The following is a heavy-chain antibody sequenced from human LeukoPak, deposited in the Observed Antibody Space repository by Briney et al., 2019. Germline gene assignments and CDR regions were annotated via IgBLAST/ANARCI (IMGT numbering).Heavy chain of an antibody. CDR3: ARGGDLYYYDSSGYLFY. D-gene: IGHD3-22*01. CDR2: INHSGST. V-gene: IGHV4-34*01. Sequence: SETLSLTCAVYGGSFSGYYWSWIRQPPGKGLEWIGEINHSGSTNYNPSLKSRVTISVDTSKNQFSLRLSSVTAADTAVYYCARGGDLYYYDSSGYLFYWGQGTLVTVSS. J-gene: IGHJ4*02. CDR1: GGSFSGYY.